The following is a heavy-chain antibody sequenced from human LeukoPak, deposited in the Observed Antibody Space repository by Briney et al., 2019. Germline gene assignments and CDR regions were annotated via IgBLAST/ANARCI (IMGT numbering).Heavy chain of an antibody. CDR3: STLTSRGLSDS. V-gene: IGHV3-15*07. J-gene: IGHJ4*02. CDR2: IKSKADGETI. CDR1: GFTFTNAW. Sequence: GTSLRLSCAASGFTFTNAWMNWVRQAPGKGLEWVGRIKSKADGETIDYAAPVKGRFTFSRDDSKNMLYLQMNSLKSEDTAVYYCSTLTSRGLSDSWGQGTLVTVSS. D-gene: IGHD1-20*01.